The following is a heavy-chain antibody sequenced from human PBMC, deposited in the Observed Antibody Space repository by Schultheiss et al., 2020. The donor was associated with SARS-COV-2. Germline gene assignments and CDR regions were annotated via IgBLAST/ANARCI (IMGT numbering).Heavy chain of an antibody. D-gene: IGHD3/OR15-3a*01. J-gene: IGHJ4*02. Sequence: GGSLRLSCKGSGYRFTSYWIGWVRQMPGKGLEWMGIIYPGDSDTKYSPSFQGQVTISADKSFNTAYLQWSSLQASDSAMFYCARRGTGTHFDYWGRGTLVTVSS. V-gene: IGHV5-51*01. CDR2: IYPGDSDT. CDR1: GYRFTSYW. CDR3: ARRGTGTHFDY.